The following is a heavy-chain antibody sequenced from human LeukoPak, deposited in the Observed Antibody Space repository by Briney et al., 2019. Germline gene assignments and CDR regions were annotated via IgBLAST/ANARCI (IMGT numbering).Heavy chain of an antibody. CDR1: GGSISSFY. CDR3: ARGKKGFDWLFDY. D-gene: IGHD3-9*01. CDR2: IYYSGST. V-gene: IGHV4-59*01. Sequence: SETLSLTCTVSGGSISSFYWSWIRQPPGKGLEWIGYIYYSGSTNYNPSLKSRVTISVDTSKNQFSLKLSAVTAPDTAVYYCARGKKGFDWLFDYWGQGTLVSVSS. J-gene: IGHJ4*02.